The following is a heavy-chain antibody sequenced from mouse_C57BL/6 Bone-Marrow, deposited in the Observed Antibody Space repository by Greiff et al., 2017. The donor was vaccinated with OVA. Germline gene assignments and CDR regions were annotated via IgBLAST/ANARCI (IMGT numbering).Heavy chain of an antibody. CDR1: GFTFSSYT. CDR3: ARRGPSTMVTTWYFEG. Sequence: EVQRVESGGGLVKPGGSLKLSCAASGFTFSSYTMSWVRQTPEKRLAWVATISGGGGNTYYPDSVKGRFTISRDNAKHTLYLQMSSLRSEDTALYYCARRGPSTMVTTWYFEGWGTGTTVTVSS. D-gene: IGHD2-2*01. J-gene: IGHJ1*03. V-gene: IGHV5-9*01. CDR2: ISGGGGNT.